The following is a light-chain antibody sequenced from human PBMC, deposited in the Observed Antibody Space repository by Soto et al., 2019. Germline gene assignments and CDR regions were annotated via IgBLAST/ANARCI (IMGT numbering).Light chain of an antibody. Sequence: DIQMTQSPSSLSASVGDRVTIPCWASQTISTYLNWYQQKPGKAPNLLIYGAFSFQSGVPSRFNRSRSGAVFSLSISSLQHEDFATYYCQQSYSTPYTFGQGTKLEIK. V-gene: IGKV1-39*01. CDR2: GAF. CDR3: QQSYSTPYT. CDR1: QTISTY. J-gene: IGKJ2*01.